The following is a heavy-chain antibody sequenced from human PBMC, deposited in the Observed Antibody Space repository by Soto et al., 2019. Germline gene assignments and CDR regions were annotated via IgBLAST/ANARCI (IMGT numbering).Heavy chain of an antibody. CDR2: IDPTDSYT. D-gene: IGHD3-16*01. J-gene: IGHJ6*02. CDR1: GYNFITDW. CDR3: ARLSRASFSLDV. V-gene: IGHV5-10-1*01. Sequence: GEALKISCKGSGYNFITDWISWVRQMPGKGLEWRGRIDPTDSYTKYSPPFEGHVTISADKYIRTAYLQWSSLKASDSAVYYCARLSRASFSLDVWGQGTTVTVSS.